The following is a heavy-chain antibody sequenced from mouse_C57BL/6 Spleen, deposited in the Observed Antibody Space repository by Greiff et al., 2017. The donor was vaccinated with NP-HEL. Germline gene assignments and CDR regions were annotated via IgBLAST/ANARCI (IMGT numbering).Heavy chain of an antibody. Sequence: VQLKESGAELVRPGASVKLSCTASGFNIKDDYMHWVKQRPEQGLEWIGWIDPENGDTEYASKFQGKATITADTSSNTAYLQLSSLTSEDTAVYYCTTSNYRDYWGQGTTLTVAS. CDR1: GFNIKDDY. D-gene: IGHD2-5*01. J-gene: IGHJ2*01. CDR2: IDPENGDT. CDR3: TTSNYRDY. V-gene: IGHV14-4*01.